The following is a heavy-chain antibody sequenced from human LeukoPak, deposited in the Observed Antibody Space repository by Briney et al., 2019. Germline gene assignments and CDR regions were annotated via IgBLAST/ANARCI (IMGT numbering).Heavy chain of an antibody. CDR2: IYTSGST. V-gene: IGHV4-61*02. Sequence: PSQTLSLTCTVSGGSISSGSYYWSWIRQPAGKGLEWIGRIYTSGSTNYNPSLKSRVTISVDTSKNQFSLKLSSVTAADTAVYYCARDPVIVDSSSYYHYYYGMDVWGQGTTVTVSS. CDR1: GGSISSGSYY. J-gene: IGHJ6*02. CDR3: ARDPVIVDSSSYYHYYYGMDV. D-gene: IGHD3-22*01.